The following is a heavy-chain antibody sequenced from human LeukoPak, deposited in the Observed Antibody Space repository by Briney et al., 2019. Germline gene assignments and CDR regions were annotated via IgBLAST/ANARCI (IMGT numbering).Heavy chain of an antibody. CDR1: GFSFSAYT. CDR2: LRSDGSST. J-gene: IGHJ4*02. Sequence: QSGGSLRLSCVASGFSFSAYTMHWVRQAPGKGLEYVSALRSDGSSTFYPSSVRGRFTISRDNSKSTLYLQMGSLRAEDTAVYYCTRRYGGHSGWAGYHDSWGQGTLVTVSS. CDR3: TRRYGGHSGWAGYHDS. D-gene: IGHD6-19*01. V-gene: IGHV3-64*01.